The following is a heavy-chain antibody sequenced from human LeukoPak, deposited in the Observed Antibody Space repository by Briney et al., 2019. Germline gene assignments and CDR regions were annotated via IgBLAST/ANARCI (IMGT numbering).Heavy chain of an antibody. CDR1: GFTFSGYA. CDR2: ISGSGGST. CDR3: AKDPRSAHDYGDPNWFDP. J-gene: IGHJ5*02. Sequence: GGSLRFSCAASGFTFSGYAMSWVRQAPGKGLEWVSAISGSGGSTYYADSVKGRFTISRDNSKNTLYLQMNSLRAEDTAVYYCAKDPRSAHDYGDPNWFDPWGQGTLVTVSS. V-gene: IGHV3-23*01. D-gene: IGHD4-17*01.